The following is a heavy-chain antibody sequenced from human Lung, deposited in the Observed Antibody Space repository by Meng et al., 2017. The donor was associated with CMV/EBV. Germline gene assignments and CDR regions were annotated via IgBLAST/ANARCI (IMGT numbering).Heavy chain of an antibody. V-gene: IGHV3-23*01. D-gene: IGHD3-3*01. Sequence: ETLSLXXAASGFTFSSYAMSWVRQAPGKGLEWVSAISGSGGSTYYADSVKGRFTISRDNSKNTLYLQMNSLRAEDTAVYYCAKDRPMYYDFWSGLDYWGHGTXVTVSS. CDR1: GFTFSSYA. CDR2: ISGSGGST. J-gene: IGHJ4*01. CDR3: AKDRPMYYDFWSGLDY.